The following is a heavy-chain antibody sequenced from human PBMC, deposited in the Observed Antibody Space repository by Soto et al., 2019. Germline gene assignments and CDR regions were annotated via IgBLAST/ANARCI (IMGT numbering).Heavy chain of an antibody. CDR3: ARLGIVSGSPEFDY. Sequence: SETLSVTSTISAGSTSSYFWSWIRQPPGKGLEWIGYVSYSGSTNYNPSLKSRVTISVDTSKNQFSLDLTSVTAADTAVYYCARLGIVSGSPEFDYRGQGTLVTVSS. J-gene: IGHJ4*02. D-gene: IGHD3-10*01. CDR1: AGSTSSYF. CDR2: VSYSGST. V-gene: IGHV4-59*08.